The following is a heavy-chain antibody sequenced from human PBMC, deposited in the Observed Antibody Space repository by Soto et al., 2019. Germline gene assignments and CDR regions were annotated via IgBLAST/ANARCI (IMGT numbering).Heavy chain of an antibody. Sequence: SXTCNVSFDSIYTYYFNWIRQSPGKGLEWIGYVHSRGSTKYNPALQSRVTISVDAPKNQFSLKLSSVTAVDTAVYYCARDRYSGYDWGAPDSWGQGILVTVSS. D-gene: IGHD5-12*01. CDR3: ARDRYSGYDWGAPDS. J-gene: IGHJ5*02. CDR2: VHSRGST. V-gene: IGHV4-59*01. CDR1: FDSIYTYY.